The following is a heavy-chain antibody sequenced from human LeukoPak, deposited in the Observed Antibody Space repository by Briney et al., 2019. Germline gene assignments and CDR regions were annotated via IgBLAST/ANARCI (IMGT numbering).Heavy chain of an antibody. Sequence: GASVKVSCKASGYTFTDYYFHWVRQAPGQGLEWMGWINPNSGGTNYAQKFQGRVTMTRHTSISTAYMELSGLYSDDTAVYYCARDYPGMITGVEKYFFDYWGQGTLVTVSS. D-gene: IGHD7-27*01. CDR2: INPNSGGT. CDR3: ARDYPGMITGVEKYFFDY. J-gene: IGHJ4*02. V-gene: IGHV1-2*02. CDR1: GYTFTDYY.